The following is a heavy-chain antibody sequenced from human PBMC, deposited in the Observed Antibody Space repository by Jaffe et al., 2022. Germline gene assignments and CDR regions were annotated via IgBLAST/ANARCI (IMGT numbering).Heavy chain of an antibody. CDR2: IYYSGST. D-gene: IGHD3-9*01. J-gene: IGHJ4*02. V-gene: IGHV4-59*01. CDR3: ARYSNYDILTGYYTRFFDY. Sequence: QVQLQESGPGLVKPSETLSLTCTVSGGSISSYYWSWIRQPPGKGLEWIGYIYYSGSTNYNPSLKSRVTISVDTSKNQFSLKLSSVTAADTAVYYCARYSNYDILTGYYTRFFDYWGQGTLVTVSS. CDR1: GGSISSYY.